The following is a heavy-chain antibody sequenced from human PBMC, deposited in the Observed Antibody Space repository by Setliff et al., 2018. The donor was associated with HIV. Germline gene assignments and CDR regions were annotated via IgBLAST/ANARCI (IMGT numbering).Heavy chain of an antibody. CDR2: IKPDSGGT. D-gene: IGHD3-16*02. CDR1: GYTFTDYY. Sequence: ASVKVSCKASGYTFTDYYIHRVRQAPGQGLEWMVWIKPDSGGTNLAQKFQGRVTMTRDTSISTNHMELTNLKSDDTAVFFCARGRRTAPGSFYQFYYMGVWGEGTRVTVSS. V-gene: IGHV1-2*02. J-gene: IGHJ6*03. CDR3: ARGRRTAPGSFYQFYYMGV.